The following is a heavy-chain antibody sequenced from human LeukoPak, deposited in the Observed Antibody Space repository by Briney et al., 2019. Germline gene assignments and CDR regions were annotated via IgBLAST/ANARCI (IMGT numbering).Heavy chain of an antibody. Sequence: ASVKVSCKASGYTFTSYDINWVRQATGRGLEWMGWMNPNSGNTGYAQKFQGRVTMTRNTSISTAYMELSSLRSEDTAVYYCARAPTYDFWSGYYTRYHWFDPWGQGTLVTVSS. CDR2: MNPNSGNT. J-gene: IGHJ5*02. CDR3: ARAPTYDFWSGYYTRYHWFDP. CDR1: GYTFTSYD. V-gene: IGHV1-8*01. D-gene: IGHD3-3*01.